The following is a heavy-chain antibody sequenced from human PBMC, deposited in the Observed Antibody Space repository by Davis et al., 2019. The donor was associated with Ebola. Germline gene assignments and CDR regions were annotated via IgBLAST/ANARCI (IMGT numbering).Heavy chain of an antibody. CDR1: GGSFSGYY. J-gene: IGHJ4*02. V-gene: IGHV4-34*01. Sequence: MPSETLSLTCAVYGGSFSGYYWSWIRQPPGKGLEWIGEINHSGSTNYNPSLKSRVTISVDTSKNQFSLKLSSVTAADTAVYYCARLVRGVNDYWGQGTLVTVSS. D-gene: IGHD3-10*01. CDR2: INHSGST. CDR3: ARLVRGVNDY.